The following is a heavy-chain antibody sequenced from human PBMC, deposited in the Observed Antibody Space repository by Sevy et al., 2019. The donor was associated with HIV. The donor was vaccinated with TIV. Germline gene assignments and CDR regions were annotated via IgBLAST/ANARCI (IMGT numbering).Heavy chain of an antibody. Sequence: GGSLRLSCAASGFTFSAYAMSWVRQAPGKGLEWVSCISSSGGSTYYPDSVKGRFSISRDTSKNRLYLQMNSLRAEDTAVYYCATLRGGLYGSGYFQNWGQGTQVTVSS. CDR3: ATLRGGLYGSGYFQN. D-gene: IGHD3-10*01. CDR2: ISSSGGST. CDR1: GFTFSAYA. J-gene: IGHJ1*01. V-gene: IGHV3-23*01.